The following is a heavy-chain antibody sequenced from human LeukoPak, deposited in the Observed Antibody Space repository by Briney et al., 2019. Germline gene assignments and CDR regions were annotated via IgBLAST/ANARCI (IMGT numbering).Heavy chain of an antibody. CDR3: ARDGRGAAAPDDAFDV. D-gene: IGHD2-2*01. V-gene: IGHV1-8*01. CDR1: GFTFTSHD. Sequence: ASVKVSCKTSGFTFTSHDYNWVRQAAGQGLERMGWMNPNSGATGYAQKFQGRVTMTRDTSITTVYMELSSLTSEDTAVYYCARDGRGAAAPDDAFDVWGQGTMVTVSS. J-gene: IGHJ3*01. CDR2: MNPNSGAT.